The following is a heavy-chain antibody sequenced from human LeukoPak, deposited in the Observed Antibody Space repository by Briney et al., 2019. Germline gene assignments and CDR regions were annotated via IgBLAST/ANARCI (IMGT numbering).Heavy chain of an antibody. Sequence: GASVKVSCKASGYTFTGYYMHWVRQAPGQGLEWMGWINPNSGGTNYAQKFQGRVTMTRDTSISTAYMELSRLRSDDTAVYYCARGYCSSTSCHLFDYWGQGTLVTVSS. V-gene: IGHV1-2*02. J-gene: IGHJ4*02. CDR2: INPNSGGT. CDR1: GYTFTGYY. D-gene: IGHD2-2*01. CDR3: ARGYCSSTSCHLFDY.